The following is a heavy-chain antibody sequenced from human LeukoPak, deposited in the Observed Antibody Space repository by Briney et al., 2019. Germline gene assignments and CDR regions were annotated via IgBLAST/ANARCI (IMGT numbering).Heavy chain of an antibody. CDR1: GVSFSDYF. Sequence: SSETLSLTCAVYGVSFSDYFWNWIRQPPGKGLEWIGEISHRGNTRYHPSLKSRVTMSVDTSKNQFSLKLSSVTAADTAVYYCARLSCGSYCFDDWGQGTLVTVSS. J-gene: IGHJ4*02. D-gene: IGHD1-26*01. V-gene: IGHV4-34*01. CDR2: ISHRGNT. CDR3: ARLSCGSYCFDD.